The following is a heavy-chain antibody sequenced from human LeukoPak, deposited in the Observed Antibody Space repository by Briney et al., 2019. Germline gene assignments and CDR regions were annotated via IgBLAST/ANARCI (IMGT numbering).Heavy chain of an antibody. CDR1: GFIFSSYG. D-gene: IGHD5-18*01. CDR2: IWYDGTNK. Sequence: SGRSXXLSCAASGFIFSSYGMHWVRQAPGKGREWVAVIWYDGTNKYYADSVKGRFTISRDNSKNTLYMKMNSLRAEDTAVYYCARDQRGFSYSKYYFDYWGQGTLVTVSS. V-gene: IGHV3-33*01. J-gene: IGHJ4*02. CDR3: ARDQRGFSYSKYYFDY.